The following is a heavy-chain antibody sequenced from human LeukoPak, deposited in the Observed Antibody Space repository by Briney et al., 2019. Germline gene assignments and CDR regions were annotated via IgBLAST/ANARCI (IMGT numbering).Heavy chain of an antibody. V-gene: IGHV1-2*02. D-gene: IGHD2-2*01. CDR3: AREAIVVVPAAMDY. J-gene: IGHJ4*02. Sequence: ASVEVSCKASGYTFTGYYMHWVRQAPGQGLEWMGWINPNSGGTNYAQKFQGRVTMTRDTSISTAYMELSRLRSDDTVVYYCAREAIVVVPAAMDYWGQGTLVTVSS. CDR1: GYTFTGYY. CDR2: INPNSGGT.